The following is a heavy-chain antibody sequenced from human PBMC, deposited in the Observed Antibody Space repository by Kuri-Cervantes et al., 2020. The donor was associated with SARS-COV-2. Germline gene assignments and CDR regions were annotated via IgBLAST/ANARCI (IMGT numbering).Heavy chain of an antibody. CDR1: GFTFSDYY. J-gene: IGHJ3*01. Sequence: GESLKISCAASGFTFSDYYMSWIRQAPGKGLEWVSYISSSGSTIYYADSVKGRFTISRDNAKNSLYLQMNSLRAEDTAVYYCATDKRREGATGASDLWGQGTMVTVSS. V-gene: IGHV3-11*04. D-gene: IGHD1-14*01. CDR2: ISSSGSTI. CDR3: ATDKRREGATGASDL.